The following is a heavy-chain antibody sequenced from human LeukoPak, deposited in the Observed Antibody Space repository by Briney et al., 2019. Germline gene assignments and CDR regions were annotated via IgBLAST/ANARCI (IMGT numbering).Heavy chain of an antibody. CDR2: ISSSSSYI. Sequence: GGSLRLSCAASGFTFSSYSMNWVRQAPGKGLEWVSSISSSSSYIYYADSVKGRFTISRDNAKNLLYLQMNSLRAEDTAVYYCARDRDGCFGDIWGQGTMVTVSS. D-gene: IGHD5-24*01. CDR1: GFTFSSYS. V-gene: IGHV3-21*01. CDR3: ARDRDGCFGDI. J-gene: IGHJ3*02.